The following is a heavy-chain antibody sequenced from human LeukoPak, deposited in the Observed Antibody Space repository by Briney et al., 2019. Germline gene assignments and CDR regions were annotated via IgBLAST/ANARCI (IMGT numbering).Heavy chain of an antibody. Sequence: SETLSLTCTVSGGSISSYYWSWIRQPPGKGLEWIGYIYYSGSTNYNPSLKSRVTISVDTSKNQFSLKLSSVTAADTAVYYCARSSRGGAFDIWGQGTMVTVSS. J-gene: IGHJ3*02. V-gene: IGHV4-59*08. CDR3: ARSSRGGAFDI. CDR2: IYYSGST. CDR1: GGSISSYY.